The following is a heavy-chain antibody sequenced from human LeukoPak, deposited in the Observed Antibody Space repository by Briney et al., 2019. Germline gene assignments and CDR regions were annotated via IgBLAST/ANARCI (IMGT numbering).Heavy chain of an antibody. V-gene: IGHV4-34*01. J-gene: IGHJ5*02. CDR2: INHSGST. CDR1: GGSISSYY. Sequence: NPSETLSLTCTVSGGSISSYYWSWIRQPPGKGLEWIGEINHSGSTNYNPSLRSRVTISVDTSKNQFSLKLSSVTAADTAVYYCARGQPQWLVLRGRYNWFDPWGQGTLVTVSS. CDR3: ARGQPQWLVLRGRYNWFDP. D-gene: IGHD6-19*01.